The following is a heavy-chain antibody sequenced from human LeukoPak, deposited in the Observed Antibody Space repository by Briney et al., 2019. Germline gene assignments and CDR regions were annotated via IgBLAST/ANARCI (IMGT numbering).Heavy chain of an antibody. V-gene: IGHV3-23*01. J-gene: IGHJ4*02. CDR2: ISGSFGST. CDR3: AQSPKIVTTPRFDY. CDR1: GFTFSRYA. Sequence: PGGSLRLSCAASGFTFSRYAMSWVRQAPGKGLKWVSYISGSFGSTYYADSVEGRFTISRDNSKNTMSLQLNSLRAEDTAVYYCAQSPKIVTTPRFDYWGQGTLVTVSS. D-gene: IGHD5-12*01.